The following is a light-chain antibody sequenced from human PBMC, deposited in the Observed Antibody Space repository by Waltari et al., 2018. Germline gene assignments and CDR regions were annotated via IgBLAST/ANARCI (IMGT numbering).Light chain of an antibody. CDR1: QSIINF. Sequence: DIQLTQSPSSLSASVVDRVTITCRASQSIINFLNWYQQKPGKAPKLLIYTTYSLQSGVPSRFSGSGSVTDFTLTISSLQPEDFATYYCQQSYNPPFTFGPGTKVHLK. J-gene: IGKJ3*01. CDR3: QQSYNPPFT. V-gene: IGKV1-39*01. CDR2: TTY.